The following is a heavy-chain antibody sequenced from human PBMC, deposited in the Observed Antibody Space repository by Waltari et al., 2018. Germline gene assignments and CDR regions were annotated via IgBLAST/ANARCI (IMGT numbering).Heavy chain of an antibody. J-gene: IGHJ6*03. D-gene: IGHD3-22*01. CDR1: GFTFSRYW. V-gene: IGHV3-74*01. Sequence: EVQLVESGGGLVQPGGSLRLSCAASGFTFSRYWMHWVRQAPGKGRVWGSRINSDGRGTIYADSVKGRFTISRDNAKNTLYLQLNSLRVEDTAVYYCAREPSPDSSGYFYYYMDVWGKGTTVTVSS. CDR2: INSDGRGT. CDR3: AREPSPDSSGYFYYYMDV.